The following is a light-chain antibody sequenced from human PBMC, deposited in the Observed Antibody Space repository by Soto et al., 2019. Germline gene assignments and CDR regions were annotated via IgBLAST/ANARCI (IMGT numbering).Light chain of an antibody. CDR2: AAS. CDR1: QSISSW. CDR3: QQYNSYS. Sequence: DIQMTQSPSTLSGSVGDRVTITCRASQSISSWLAWYQQKPGKAPKLLIYAASSLQSGVPSRFSGSGFGTEFTLTISSLQPDDFATYYCQQYNSYSFGQGTKVDI. J-gene: IGKJ1*01. V-gene: IGKV1-5*01.